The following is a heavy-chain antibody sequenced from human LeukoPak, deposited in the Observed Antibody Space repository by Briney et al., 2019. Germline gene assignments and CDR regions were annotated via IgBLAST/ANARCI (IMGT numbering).Heavy chain of an antibody. CDR1: GFTFSSYA. CDR2: ISGSGGST. Sequence: GGSLRLSCAASGFTFSSYAMSWVRQAPGKGLEWVSAISGSGGSTYYADSVKGRFTISRDNSKNTLYLQMNSLRAEDTAVYYCAKMSLRVAGSMGAFDIWGQGTVVTVSS. V-gene: IGHV3-23*01. CDR3: AKMSLRVAGSMGAFDI. D-gene: IGHD6-19*01. J-gene: IGHJ3*02.